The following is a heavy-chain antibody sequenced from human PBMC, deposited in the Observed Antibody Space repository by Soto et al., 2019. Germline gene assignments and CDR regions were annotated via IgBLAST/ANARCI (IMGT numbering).Heavy chain of an antibody. J-gene: IGHJ3*02. CDR3: ARVIAVADAFDI. CDR2: MNPNSGNT. V-gene: IGHV1-8*01. Sequence: VKVSCKASGYTFTSYDINWVRQATGQGLEWMGWMNPNSGNTGYAQKFQGRVTMTRNTSISTAYMELSSLRSEDTAVYYCARVIAVADAFDIWGQGTMVTVSS. D-gene: IGHD6-19*01. CDR1: GYTFTSYD.